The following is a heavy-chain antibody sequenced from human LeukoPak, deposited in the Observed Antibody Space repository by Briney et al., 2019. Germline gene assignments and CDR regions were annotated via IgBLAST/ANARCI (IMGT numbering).Heavy chain of an antibody. Sequence: PSETLSLTCTVSGGSISIYYWSWIRQPPGKGLEWIGSISYSGNTNYNPSLKSRVTISVDTSKNQFSLKLNSVTAADTAVYYCARNNGMDVWGQGTTVIVSS. J-gene: IGHJ6*02. V-gene: IGHV4-59*01. CDR3: ARNNGMDV. CDR1: GGSISIYY. CDR2: ISYSGNT.